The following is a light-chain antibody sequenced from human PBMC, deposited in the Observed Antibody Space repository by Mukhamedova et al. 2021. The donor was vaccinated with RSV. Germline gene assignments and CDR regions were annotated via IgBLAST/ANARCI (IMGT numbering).Light chain of an antibody. V-gene: IGKV1-39*01. CDR3: QQSYTTPSIT. CDR2: DAS. J-gene: IGKJ5*01. Sequence: WYQRRVHGKAPRLLIYDASTLRSGVPSRFSGSGSGTDFTLTINSLQPEDFAIYSCQQSYTTPSITFGQGTRLEIK.